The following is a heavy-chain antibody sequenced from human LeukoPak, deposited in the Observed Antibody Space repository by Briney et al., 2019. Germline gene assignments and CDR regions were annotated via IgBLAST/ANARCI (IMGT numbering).Heavy chain of an antibody. D-gene: IGHD1-26*01. V-gene: IGHV1-2*02. CDR2: INPNSGGT. J-gene: IGHJ4*02. CDR1: GYTFTGYY. CDR3: ARGDAGATSPFDY. Sequence: ASVKVSCKASGYTFTGYYMHWVRQAPGQGLEWMGWINPNSGGTNYAQKFQGRVTMTRDTSISTAYMELSSLRSEDTAVYYCARGDAGATSPFDYWGQGTLVTVSS.